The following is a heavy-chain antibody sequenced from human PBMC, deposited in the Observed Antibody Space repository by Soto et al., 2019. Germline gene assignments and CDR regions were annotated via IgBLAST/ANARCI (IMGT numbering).Heavy chain of an antibody. CDR1: GYTFNSYA. Sequence: QVQLAQSGAEVKKPGASVKVSCKASGYTFNSYAMNWVRQAPGQRLEWMGWINAGNGNTKYSQKFQGRVTITRDTSASTAYMELSSLRSEDTAVYYCARDPGYSYGYNWGQGTLVTVSS. CDR3: ARDPGYSYGYN. D-gene: IGHD5-18*01. CDR2: INAGNGNT. J-gene: IGHJ4*02. V-gene: IGHV1-3*01.